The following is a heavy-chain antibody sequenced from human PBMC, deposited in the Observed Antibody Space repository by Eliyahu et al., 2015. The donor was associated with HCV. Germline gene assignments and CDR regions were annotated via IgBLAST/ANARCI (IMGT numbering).Heavy chain of an antibody. CDR1: GGSISSYY. V-gene: IGHV4-59*01. J-gene: IGHJ5*02. Sequence: QVQLQESGPGLVKPSETLSLTCSVSGGSISSYYWSWIRQPPGKGLEWIASIYSSGSTHYNPSLKSRLTISLDTSKNQFSLKLTSVTAADTAVYYCASGGYNFLNCFDPWGQGTLVTVSS. CDR2: IYSSGST. D-gene: IGHD5-24*01. CDR3: ASGGYNFLNCFDP.